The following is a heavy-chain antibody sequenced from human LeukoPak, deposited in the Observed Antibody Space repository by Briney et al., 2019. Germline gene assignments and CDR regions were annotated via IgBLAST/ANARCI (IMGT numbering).Heavy chain of an antibody. V-gene: IGHV3-23*01. D-gene: IGHD1-26*01. J-gene: IGHJ4*02. Sequence: GGSLRLSCAASGFTFSSYAMSWVRQAPGKGLEWVSVISGNGATTYYADSVKGRFTISRDNSKNTLYLQMNSLRAEDAAVYFCAKLSRWELLYFDYWGQGTLVTVSS. CDR1: GFTFSSYA. CDR3: AKLSRWELLYFDY. CDR2: ISGNGATT.